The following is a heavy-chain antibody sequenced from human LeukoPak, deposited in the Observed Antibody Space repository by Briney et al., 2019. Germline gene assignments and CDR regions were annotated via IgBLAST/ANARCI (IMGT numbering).Heavy chain of an antibody. J-gene: IGHJ4*02. CDR1: GVSTSSYY. Sequence: SETLSLTCTVSGVSTSSYYWIWIRQPPGKGLEWIGYIYYSGSTNYKPSLKSRVTISVDTSKNQFSLKLSSVTAADTAVYYCARGHGGSYYVFDFWGQGTLVTVSS. V-gene: IGHV4-59*01. CDR3: ARGHGGSYYVFDF. D-gene: IGHD1-26*01. CDR2: IYYSGST.